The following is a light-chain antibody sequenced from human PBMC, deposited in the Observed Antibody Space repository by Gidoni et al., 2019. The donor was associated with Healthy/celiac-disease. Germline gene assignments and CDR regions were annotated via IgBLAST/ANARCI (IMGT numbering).Light chain of an antibody. CDR2: DVS. J-gene: IGLJ2*01. CDR3: SSYTSSSTVV. V-gene: IGLV2-14*01. Sequence: SALNQPASVSGSPGKSITISCTGTSSDVVGYNYVSWYQQHPGKAPKLMIYDVSNRPSGVSNRFSGSKSGNTASLTISGLQAEDEADYYCSSYTSSSTVVFGGGTKLTVL. CDR1: SSDVVGYNY.